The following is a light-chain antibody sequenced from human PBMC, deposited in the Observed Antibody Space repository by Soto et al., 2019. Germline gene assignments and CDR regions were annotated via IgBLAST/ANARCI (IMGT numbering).Light chain of an antibody. Sequence: DIQMTQSPSTLSASVGDRVTITCRASQSISIWLAWYQRKPGKAPNLLIYDASSLQSGVPSRFSGSGSGTEFTLTICGLQPDDFATYYCQQYNSFSPLTFGQGTKVEIK. V-gene: IGKV1-5*01. CDR2: DAS. J-gene: IGKJ2*01. CDR1: QSISIW. CDR3: QQYNSFSPLT.